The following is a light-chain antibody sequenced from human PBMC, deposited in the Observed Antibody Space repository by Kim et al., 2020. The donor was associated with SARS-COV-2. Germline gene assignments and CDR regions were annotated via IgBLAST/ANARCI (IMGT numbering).Light chain of an antibody. Sequence: VAWGQTVRITCQGDSLRSYYATWYQQKPGQAPILVIYGKINRPSGIPDRFSGSSSGNTASLTITGTQAGDEADYYCNSRDSNDNVVFGGGTQLTVL. CDR1: SLRSYY. J-gene: IGLJ2*01. CDR2: GKI. V-gene: IGLV3-19*01. CDR3: NSRDSNDNVV.